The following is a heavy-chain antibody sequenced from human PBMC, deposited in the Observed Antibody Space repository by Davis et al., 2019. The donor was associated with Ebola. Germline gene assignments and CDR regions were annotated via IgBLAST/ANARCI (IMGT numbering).Heavy chain of an antibody. CDR1: GFTFSSYS. D-gene: IGHD2-21*02. Sequence: PGGSLRLSCAASGFTFSSYSMNWVRQAPGKGLEWVSAISGSGGSTYYADSVKGRFTISRDNSNNTLYLQMNSLRAEDTAVYYCAKGLQYCGGDCYSAGPSHAFDIWGQGTMVTVSS. V-gene: IGHV3-23*01. CDR3: AKGLQYCGGDCYSAGPSHAFDI. J-gene: IGHJ3*02. CDR2: ISGSGGST.